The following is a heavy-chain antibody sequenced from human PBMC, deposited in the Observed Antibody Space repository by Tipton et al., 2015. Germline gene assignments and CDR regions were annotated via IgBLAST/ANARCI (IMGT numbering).Heavy chain of an antibody. D-gene: IGHD6-13*01. CDR1: GYTFTSYG. Sequence: QLVQSGPEVKKPGASVKVSCKASGYTFTSYGISWVRQAPGQGLEWMGWISTYIGNTDYAQKLQGRVTMTTDTSTSTAYMELRSLRSDDTAVYYCARDSEQQLVLESNWFDPWGQGTLVTVSS. CDR2: ISTYIGNT. CDR3: ARDSEQQLVLESNWFDP. J-gene: IGHJ5*02. V-gene: IGHV1-18*01.